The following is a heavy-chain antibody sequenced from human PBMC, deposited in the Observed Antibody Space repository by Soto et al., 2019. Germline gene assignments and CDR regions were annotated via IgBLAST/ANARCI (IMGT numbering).Heavy chain of an antibody. J-gene: IGHJ5*02. D-gene: IGHD3-22*01. CDR3: ARVTMIVVAGASPYFDP. CDR2: INPDSGGT. CDR1: GYTFTGYY. V-gene: IGHV1-2*02. Sequence: ASVKVSCKASGYTFTGYYIHWVRQPPGQGLDWMGWINPDSGGTNYAQKFHGRVTLTRDTSISTAYMDLSRLSSDDTAVYYCARVTMIVVAGASPYFDPWGQGTLVTVSS.